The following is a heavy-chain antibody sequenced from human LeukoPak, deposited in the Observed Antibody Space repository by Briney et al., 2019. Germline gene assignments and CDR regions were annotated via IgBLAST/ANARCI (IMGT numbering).Heavy chain of an antibody. Sequence: PSETLSLTCTVSGGPISSGSYYWSWIRQPAGKGLEWIGRIYTSGSTNYNPSLKSRVTISVDTSKNQFSLKLSSVTAADTAVYYCARERSPGYSSSLNWFDPWGQGTLVTVSS. CDR1: GGPISSGSYY. V-gene: IGHV4-61*02. CDR2: IYTSGST. D-gene: IGHD6-13*01. CDR3: ARERSPGYSSSLNWFDP. J-gene: IGHJ5*02.